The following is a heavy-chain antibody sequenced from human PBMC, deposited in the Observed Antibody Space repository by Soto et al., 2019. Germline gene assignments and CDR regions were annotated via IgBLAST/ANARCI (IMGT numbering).Heavy chain of an antibody. V-gene: IGHV3-23*01. CDR2: ISGSGGST. Sequence: GGSLRLSCAASGFTFSSYAMSWVRQAPGKGLEWVSAISGSGGSTYYADSVKGRFTISRDNPKNTLYLQMNSLRAEDTAVYYCAKDTGAYQLLPFDYWGQGTLVTVSS. CDR1: GFTFSSYA. D-gene: IGHD2-2*01. CDR3: AKDTGAYQLLPFDY. J-gene: IGHJ4*02.